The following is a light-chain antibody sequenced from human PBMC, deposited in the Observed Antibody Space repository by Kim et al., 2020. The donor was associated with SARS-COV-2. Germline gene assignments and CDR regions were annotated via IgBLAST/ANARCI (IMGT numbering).Light chain of an antibody. CDR3: QTWDTGIQV. J-gene: IGLJ2*01. CDR1: SGHTNA. CDR2: VNSDGSH. Sequence: QPVLTQSPSASASLGASVKLTCTLSSGHTNAIAWHQQQPGKGPRYLMKVNSDGSHIKGDRIPDRFSGSRSGAEHYLTISSLQSEDEADYYCQTWDTGIQVFGGGTKLTVL. V-gene: IGLV4-69*01.